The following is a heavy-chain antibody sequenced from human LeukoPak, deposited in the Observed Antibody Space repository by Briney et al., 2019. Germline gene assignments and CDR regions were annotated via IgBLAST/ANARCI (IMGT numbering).Heavy chain of an antibody. J-gene: IGHJ4*02. Sequence: PGGSLRLSCAASGFTFSSYSMNWVRQAPGKGLEWVSSISSSSSSYIYYADSVKGRFTISRDNAKNALYLQMNSLRAEDTAVYYCARDADTATVNFDYWGRGTPVTVSS. CDR3: ARDADTATVNFDY. D-gene: IGHD5-18*01. CDR1: GFTFSSYS. CDR2: ISSSSSSYI. V-gene: IGHV3-21*01.